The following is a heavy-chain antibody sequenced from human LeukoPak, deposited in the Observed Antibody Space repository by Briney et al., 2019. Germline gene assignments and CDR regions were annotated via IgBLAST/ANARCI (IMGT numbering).Heavy chain of an antibody. CDR2: IYYSGST. J-gene: IGHJ4*02. Sequence: SETLSLTCTVSGGSLSSYYWSWIRQLPGKGLEWIGYIYYSGSTNYNPSLKSRVTISADSSKNQFSLNLSSVTAADTAVYYCARGGVNWTYDYWGQGTLVTVSS. CDR3: ARGGVNWTYDY. D-gene: IGHD1-7*01. V-gene: IGHV4-59*01. CDR1: GGSLSSYY.